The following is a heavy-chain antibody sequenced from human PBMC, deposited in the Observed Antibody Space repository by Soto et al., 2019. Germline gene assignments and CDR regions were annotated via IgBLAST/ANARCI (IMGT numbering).Heavy chain of an antibody. J-gene: IGHJ3*02. V-gene: IGHV4-59*01. CDR1: GGSISSYY. Sequence: QVQLQESGPGLVKPSETLSLTCTVPGGSISSYYWNWIRQPPGKGLEWIGYIYTGSTNYNPSPKSLVTISVGTSKTDVSPKLNSVTAADTAGYYCAINQAFETWGQGTMVTVSS. CDR2: IYTGST. CDR3: AINQAFET.